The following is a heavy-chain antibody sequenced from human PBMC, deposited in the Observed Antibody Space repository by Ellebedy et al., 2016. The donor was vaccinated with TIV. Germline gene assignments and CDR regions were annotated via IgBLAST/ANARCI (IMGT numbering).Heavy chain of an antibody. CDR3: AREIGTRRDV. D-gene: IGHD1-1*01. CDR2: INHSGST. V-gene: IGHV4-34*01. CDR1: GFRFNTYW. J-gene: IGHJ6*02. Sequence: ESLKISXAASGFRFNTYWMNWIRQPPGKGLEWIGEINHSGSTNYNPSLKSRVTISVDTSKNQFSLKLSSVTAADTAVYYCAREIGTRRDVWGQGTTVTVSS.